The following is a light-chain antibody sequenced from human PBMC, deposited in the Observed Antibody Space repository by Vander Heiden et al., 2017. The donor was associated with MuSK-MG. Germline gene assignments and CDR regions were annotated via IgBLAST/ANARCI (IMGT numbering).Light chain of an antibody. V-gene: IGLV2-14*03. CDR2: DVH. Sequence: QSALTQPASVSGSPGQSITISCTGTSSDVGTCDFVSWYQQHPDKAPQLIVFDVHDRPSGVSDRFSGSKSGYTASLTISGLQAEDEAHYFCSSYTTSGTVVFGGGTKLTVL. CDR3: SSYTTSGTVV. J-gene: IGLJ2*01. CDR1: SSDVGTCDF.